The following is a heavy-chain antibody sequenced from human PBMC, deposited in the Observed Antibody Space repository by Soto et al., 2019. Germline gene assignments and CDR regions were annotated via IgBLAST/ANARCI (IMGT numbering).Heavy chain of an antibody. J-gene: IGHJ4*02. CDR3: AKATGELSQAIDY. CDR2: VRGSGADT. V-gene: IGHV3-23*01. D-gene: IGHD3-16*02. Sequence: EVQLLESGGGLVQPGGSLRLSCVGSGLTFSNYAMIWVRQAPGQGLEWVSAVRGSGADTYYPDSVKGRFTISRDNSKNTLYLKMNSRRAEDADTYYWAKATGELSQAIDYWGQGTLVTVSS. CDR1: GLTFSNYA.